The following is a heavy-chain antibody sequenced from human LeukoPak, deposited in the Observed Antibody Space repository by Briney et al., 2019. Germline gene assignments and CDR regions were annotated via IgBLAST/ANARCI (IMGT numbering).Heavy chain of an antibody. CDR2: IYYSGST. CDR3: ARIWCSSTSCYRRGHNWFDP. J-gene: IGHJ5*02. V-gene: IGHV4-39*07. CDR1: GGSISSSSYY. D-gene: IGHD2-2*02. Sequence: SETLSLTCTVSGGSISSSSYYWGWIRQPPGKGLEWIGSIYYSGSTYYNPSLKSRVTISVDTPKNQFSLKLSSVTAADTAVYYCARIWCSSTSCYRRGHNWFDPWGQGTLVTVSS.